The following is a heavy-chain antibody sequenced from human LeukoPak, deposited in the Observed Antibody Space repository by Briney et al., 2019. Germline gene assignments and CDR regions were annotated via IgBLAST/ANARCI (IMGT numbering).Heavy chain of an antibody. D-gene: IGHD1-26*01. CDR3: ARVVRGSPPYFDY. J-gene: IGHJ4*02. CDR2: IYYSGST. Sequence: SETLSLTCTVSGGSISSYYWGWIRQPPGKGLEWIGYIYYSGSTNYNPSLKSRVTISVDTSKNQFSLKLSSVTAADTAVYYCARVVRGSPPYFDYWGQGTLVTVSS. CDR1: GGSISSYY. V-gene: IGHV4-59*01.